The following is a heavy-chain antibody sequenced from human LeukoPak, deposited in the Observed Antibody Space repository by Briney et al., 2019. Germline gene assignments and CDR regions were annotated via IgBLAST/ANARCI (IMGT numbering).Heavy chain of an antibody. CDR1: GDSVSSNSAA. D-gene: IGHD3-3*01. CDR3: ARGNFWSGYYIDWFDP. J-gene: IGHJ5*02. CDR2: TYYRSKWYN. V-gene: IGHV6-1*01. Sequence: SQTLSLTCAISGDSVSSNSAAWNWIRQSPSRGLEWLGRTYYRSKWYNDYAVSVKSRITINPDTSKNQFSLQLNSVTPEDTAVYYCARGNFWSGYYIDWFDPWGQGTLVTVSS.